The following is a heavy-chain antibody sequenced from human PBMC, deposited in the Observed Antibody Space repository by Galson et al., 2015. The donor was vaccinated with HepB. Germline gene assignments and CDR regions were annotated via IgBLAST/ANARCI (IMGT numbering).Heavy chain of an antibody. J-gene: IGHJ4*02. D-gene: IGHD3-22*01. CDR3: AKAPITMIVVVITPFDY. CDR1: GFTFSSYA. Sequence: SLRLSCAASGFTFSSYAMSWVRQAPGKGLEWVSAISGSGGSTYYADSVKGRFTISRDNSKNTLYLQMNSLRAEDTAVYYCAKAPITMIVVVITPFDYWGQGTLVTVSS. V-gene: IGHV3-23*01. CDR2: ISGSGGST.